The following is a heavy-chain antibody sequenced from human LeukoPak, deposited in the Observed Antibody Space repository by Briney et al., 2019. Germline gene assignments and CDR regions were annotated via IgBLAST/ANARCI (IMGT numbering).Heavy chain of an antibody. CDR2: ISSSSSYI. CDR1: GFTFSSYS. J-gene: IGHJ4*02. D-gene: IGHD3-10*01. CDR3: ASELLTYGSGSYRY. Sequence: GGSLRLSCAASGFTFSSYSMNWVRQAPGKGLEWVSSISSSSSYIYYADSVKGRFTISRDNAKNSLYLQMNSLRAEDTAVYYCASELLTYGSGSYRYWGQGTLVTVSS. V-gene: IGHV3-21*01.